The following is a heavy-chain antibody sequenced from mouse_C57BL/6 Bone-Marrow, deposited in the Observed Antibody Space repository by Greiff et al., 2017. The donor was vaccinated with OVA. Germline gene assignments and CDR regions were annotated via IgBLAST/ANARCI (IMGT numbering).Heavy chain of an antibody. CDR2: INPSSGYT. CDR1: GYTFTSYW. Sequence: QVQLKESGAELAKPGASVKLSCKASGYTFTSYWMHWVKQRPGQGLEWIGYINPSSGYTKYNQKFKDKATLTADQSSSTAYMQLNSLTYEASAVYSCSRSASPWFAFWGQGTLVTVSA. CDR3: SRSASPWFAF. V-gene: IGHV1-7*01. J-gene: IGHJ3*01.